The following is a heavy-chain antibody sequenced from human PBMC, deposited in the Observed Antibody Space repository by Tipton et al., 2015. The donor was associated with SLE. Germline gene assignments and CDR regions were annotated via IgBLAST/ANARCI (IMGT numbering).Heavy chain of an antibody. V-gene: IGHV1-18*01. D-gene: IGHD3-3*01. J-gene: IGHJ6*02. Sequence: QSGPEVKTPGASVKVSCKTSGYSFITYDISWVRQAPGQGLEWMGWISAYNGNTNYAQKLQGRVTMTTDTSTSTAYMELRSLRSDDTAVYYCAGPAIWSGYSYGMDVWGQGTTVTVSS. CDR1: GYSFITYD. CDR3: AGPAIWSGYSYGMDV. CDR2: ISAYNGNT.